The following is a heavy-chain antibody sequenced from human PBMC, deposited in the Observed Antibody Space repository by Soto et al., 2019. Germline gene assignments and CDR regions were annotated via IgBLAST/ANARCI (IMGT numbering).Heavy chain of an antibody. J-gene: IGHJ4*02. CDR2: IIPILGIA. D-gene: IGHD6-13*01. CDR1: GGTFSSYT. Sequence: QVQLVQSGAEVKKPGSSVKVSCKASGGTFSSYTISWVRQAPGQGLEWMGRIIPILGIANYAQKFQGRVTITADESTSTAYMELSSLRSEDTAVYYCARDTEYSSSWSWGYFDYWGQGTLVTVSS. CDR3: ARDTEYSSSWSWGYFDY. V-gene: IGHV1-69*08.